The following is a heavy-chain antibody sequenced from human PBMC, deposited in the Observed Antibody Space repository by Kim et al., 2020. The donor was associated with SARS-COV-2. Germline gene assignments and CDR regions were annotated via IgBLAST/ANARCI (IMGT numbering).Heavy chain of an antibody. D-gene: IGHD6-6*01. V-gene: IGHV3-21*01. J-gene: IGHJ3*02. CDR1: GFTFNTYN. CDR2: ISGSSSYI. CDR3: AREDYSSSPDALDI. Sequence: GGSLRLSCAASGFTFNTYNMNWVRQAPGKGLEWVSSISGSSSYIYYIDSVKGRFTISRDNAKNSLYLQMNSLKTEDTAVYYCAREDYSSSPDALDIWGQGTMVTVSS.